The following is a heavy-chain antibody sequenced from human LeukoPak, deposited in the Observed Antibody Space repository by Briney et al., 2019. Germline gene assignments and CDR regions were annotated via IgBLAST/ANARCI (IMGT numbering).Heavy chain of an antibody. CDR1: GGSISSGSYY. D-gene: IGHD3-3*01. Sequence: NPSETLSLTCTVSGGSISSGSYYWSWIRQPPGKGLEWIGEINHSGSTNYNPSLKSRVTISVDTSKNQFSLKLSSVTAADTAVYYCARGFWSGYYILRYYFDYWGQGTLVTVSS. V-gene: IGHV4-39*07. J-gene: IGHJ4*02. CDR2: INHSGST. CDR3: ARGFWSGYYILRYYFDY.